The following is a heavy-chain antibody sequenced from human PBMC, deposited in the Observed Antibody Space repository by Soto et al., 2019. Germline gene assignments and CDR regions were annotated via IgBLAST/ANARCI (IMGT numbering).Heavy chain of an antibody. Sequence: EVQLVESGGGLVQPGGSLRLSCAASGFRFSIYSMNWVRQAPGKGLEWSAYITSDTNTIKYADSVKGRFTISRDNAKNSVYLQMNSLRDEDTAVYYCASGYSNYDPFDYWGQGTLVTVSS. D-gene: IGHD4-4*01. J-gene: IGHJ4*02. CDR3: ASGYSNYDPFDY. CDR2: ITSDTNTI. CDR1: GFRFSIYS. V-gene: IGHV3-48*02.